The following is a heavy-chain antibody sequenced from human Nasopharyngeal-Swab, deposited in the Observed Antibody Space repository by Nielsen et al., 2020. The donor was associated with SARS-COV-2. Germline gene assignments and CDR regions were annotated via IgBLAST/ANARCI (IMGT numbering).Heavy chain of an antibody. D-gene: IGHD3-3*01. Sequence: SVKVSCKASGGTFSSYAITWVRQAPGQGLEWMGRIIPILDIGRYAQKFLGRVTITADKSTNTAYMELSSLTSEDTAVYYCARDGLDYDFWSAYFMDVWGQGTTVTVSS. CDR3: ARDGLDYDFWSAYFMDV. V-gene: IGHV1-69*04. CDR1: GGTFSSYA. J-gene: IGHJ6*02. CDR2: IIPILDIG.